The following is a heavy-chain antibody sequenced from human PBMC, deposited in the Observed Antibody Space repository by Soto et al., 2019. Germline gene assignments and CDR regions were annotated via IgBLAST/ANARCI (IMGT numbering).Heavy chain of an antibody. Sequence: GGSLRLSCAASGFTFSSYGMHWVRQAPGKGLEWVAVISYDGSNKYYADSVKGRFTISRDNSKNTLYLQMNSLRAEDTAVYYCAKDMSIAARGANYWGQGTLVTVSS. CDR2: ISYDGSNK. CDR1: GFTFSSYG. J-gene: IGHJ4*02. V-gene: IGHV3-30*18. CDR3: AKDMSIAARGANY. D-gene: IGHD6-6*01.